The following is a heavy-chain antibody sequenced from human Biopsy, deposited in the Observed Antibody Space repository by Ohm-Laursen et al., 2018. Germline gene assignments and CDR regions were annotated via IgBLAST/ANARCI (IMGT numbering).Heavy chain of an antibody. CDR2: VMPIFGTA. V-gene: IGHV1-69*06. Sequence: WVRVSCKTSGVTFNSDAISWGRQARGQGLKWMGGVMPIFGTANYAQKFQGRVTITADKSTSTAHLDLSSLRSEDTAVYYCATRVTPVTTLYYYAMDVWGQGTTVTVSS. D-gene: IGHD4-17*01. CDR1: GVTFNSDA. J-gene: IGHJ6*02. CDR3: ATRVTPVTTLYYYAMDV.